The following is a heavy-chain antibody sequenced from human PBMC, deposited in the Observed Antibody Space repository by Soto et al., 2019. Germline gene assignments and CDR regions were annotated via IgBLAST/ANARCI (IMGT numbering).Heavy chain of an antibody. CDR3: ARAPDYYDSSGRFDDFDI. CDR2: ISSSSSYI. Sequence: GGSLRLSCAASGFTFSSYSMNWVRQAPGKGLEWVSSISSSSSYIYYADSVKGRFTISRDNAKNSLYLQMNSLRAEDTAVYYCARAPDYYDSSGRFDDFDIWGQGTMVTV. J-gene: IGHJ3*02. D-gene: IGHD3-22*01. CDR1: GFTFSSYS. V-gene: IGHV3-21*01.